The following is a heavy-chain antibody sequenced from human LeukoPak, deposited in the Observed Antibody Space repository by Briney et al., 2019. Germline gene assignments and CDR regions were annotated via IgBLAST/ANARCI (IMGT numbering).Heavy chain of an antibody. V-gene: IGHV1-8*01. Sequence: ASVKVSCKASGYTFTSYDINWVRQATGQGLEWMGWMNPNSGNTGYAQKFQGRVTMTRNTSISTAYMELSSLRSEDTAVYYCARYYDSSGPLDYWGQGTLVTVSS. CDR3: ARYYDSSGPLDY. D-gene: IGHD3-22*01. CDR2: MNPNSGNT. J-gene: IGHJ4*02. CDR1: GYTFTSYD.